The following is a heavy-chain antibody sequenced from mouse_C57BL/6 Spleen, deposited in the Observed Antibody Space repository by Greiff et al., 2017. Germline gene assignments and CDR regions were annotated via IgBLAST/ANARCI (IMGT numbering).Heavy chain of an antibody. V-gene: IGHV1-69*01. CDR3: ARKNYGRYAMDY. CDR1: GYTFTSYW. CDR2: IDPSDSYT. Sequence: VQLQQSGAELVMPGASVKLSCKASGYTFTSYWMHWVKQRPGQGLEWIGEIDPSDSYTNYNQKFKGKSTLTVDKSSSTAYMQLSSLTSEDSAVYYCARKNYGRYAMDYWGQGTSVTVSS. J-gene: IGHJ4*01. D-gene: IGHD1-1*01.